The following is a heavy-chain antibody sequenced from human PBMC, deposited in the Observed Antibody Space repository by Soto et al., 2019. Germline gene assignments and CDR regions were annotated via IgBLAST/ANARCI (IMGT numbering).Heavy chain of an antibody. CDR2: ISFDGSKT. V-gene: IGHV3-30*18. J-gene: IGHJ4*02. CDR1: GFIFRTYG. CDR3: VKDLYEATVTTLDY. D-gene: IGHD4-17*01. Sequence: QVQLVESGGGMVQPGRSLRLSCAASGFIFRTYGMHWVRQAPGKGLEWMAVISFDGSKTYYADSVKGRFTVSRDNSENTVYLQMNGLRAEDTAVYYCVKDLYEATVTTLDYWGQGTLVTVSS.